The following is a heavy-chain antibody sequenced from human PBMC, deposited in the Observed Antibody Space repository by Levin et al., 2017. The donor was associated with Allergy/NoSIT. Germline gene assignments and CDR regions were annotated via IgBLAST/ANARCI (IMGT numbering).Heavy chain of an antibody. CDR3: ATSSIVVVPAANGRGFDI. CDR2: IWYDGSNK. CDR1: GFTFSSYG. Sequence: GESLKISCAASGFTFSSYGMHWVRQAPGKGLEWVGVIWYDGSNKYYADSVKGRFTISRDNSKNTLYVQMNSLRAEDTAVYYCATSSIVVVPAANGRGFDIWGQGTMVTVSS. D-gene: IGHD2-2*01. J-gene: IGHJ3*02. V-gene: IGHV3-33*01.